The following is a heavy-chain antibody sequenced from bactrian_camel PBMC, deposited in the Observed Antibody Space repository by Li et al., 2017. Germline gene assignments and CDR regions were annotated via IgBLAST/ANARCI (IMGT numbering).Heavy chain of an antibody. CDR2: IDRDGSKT. Sequence: VQPVESGGGLVQPGGSLTLSCAASGFTFSSYDMAWVRQPPGKGLEWVPRIDRDGSKTGYADSVKGRFTISQDNAQSTVYLQMDRLKPEDTAMYYCAARTRGGTWCGLFTSMYFSWGQGTQVTVS. CDR1: GFTFSSYD. V-gene: IGHV3S7*01. D-gene: IGHD2*01. J-gene: IGHJ6*01. CDR3: AARTRGGTWCGLFTSMYFS.